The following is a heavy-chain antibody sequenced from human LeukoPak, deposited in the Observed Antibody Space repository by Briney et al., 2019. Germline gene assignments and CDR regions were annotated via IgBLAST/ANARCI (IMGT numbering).Heavy chain of an antibody. CDR3: SRGSGWLSVY. CDR2: ISGGTT. Sequence: LRXSCXXXGXTXGDYLMSWFRQAPGKGLEWIGFISGGTTEYASSVKGRFTISRDDSTSIAYLQMNSLTTEDTAVYYCSRGSGWLSVYWGQGTLVTVSS. J-gene: IGHJ4*02. CDR1: GXTXGDYL. D-gene: IGHD6-19*01. V-gene: IGHV3-49*03.